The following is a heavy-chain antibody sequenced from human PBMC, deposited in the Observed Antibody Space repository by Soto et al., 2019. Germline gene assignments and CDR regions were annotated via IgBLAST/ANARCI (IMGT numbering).Heavy chain of an antibody. CDR3: ARESYYYGSGNRYYYGMDV. Sequence: ASVKVSCKASGGTFSSYAISWVRQAPGQGLEWMGGIIPIFGTANYAQKFQGRVTITADESTSTAYMELSSLRSEDTAVYYCARESYYYGSGNRYYYGMDVWGQGTTVTVSS. D-gene: IGHD3-10*01. CDR2: IIPIFGTA. J-gene: IGHJ6*02. V-gene: IGHV1-69*13. CDR1: GGTFSSYA.